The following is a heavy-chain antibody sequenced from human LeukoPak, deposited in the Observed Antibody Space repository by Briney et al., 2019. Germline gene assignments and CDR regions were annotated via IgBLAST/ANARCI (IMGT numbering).Heavy chain of an antibody. CDR1: GFTFSDYR. V-gene: IGHV3-74*01. D-gene: IGHD3-22*01. Sequence: PGGSLRLSCEASGFTFSDYRMHWVRQAPGKGLVWVSHTNSDGSSTSYADSVKGRFTISRDNAKNTLYLQMNSLRAEDTAVYYCARVMYYYDSSGYYHYWYLDLWGRGTLVTVSS. CDR2: TNSDGSST. J-gene: IGHJ2*01. CDR3: ARVMYYYDSSGYYHYWYLDL.